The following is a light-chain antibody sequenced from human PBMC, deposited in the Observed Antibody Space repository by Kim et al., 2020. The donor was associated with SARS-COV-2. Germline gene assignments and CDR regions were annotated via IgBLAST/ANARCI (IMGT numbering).Light chain of an antibody. CDR2: DVT. V-gene: IGLV2-14*03. CDR3: SSYTSTKTWV. J-gene: IGLJ3*02. CDR1: NSDIGGYNY. Sequence: GQLITISCPGTNSDIGGYNYVSWYQQPPGKAPKLMIHDVTKRPSGVSYLFSGSKSGNTASLTISGLQADDAADYYCSSYTSTKTWVFGGGTQLTVL.